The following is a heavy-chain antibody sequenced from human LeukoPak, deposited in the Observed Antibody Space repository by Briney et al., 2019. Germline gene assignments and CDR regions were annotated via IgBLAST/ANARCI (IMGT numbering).Heavy chain of an antibody. V-gene: IGHV3-9*01. CDR1: GFTFSNYT. CDR2: ITWNRDNI. CDR3: AKDLSSAITSALVLDV. J-gene: IGHJ6*02. D-gene: IGHD3-22*01. Sequence: LGGSLRLSCAASGFTFSNYTMNWVRHTPGKGLEWVAGITWNRDNIGYGDSVKGRFTISRDNVKNVLYLQMNSLRPEDTALYYCAKDLSSAITSALVLDVWGQGTTV.